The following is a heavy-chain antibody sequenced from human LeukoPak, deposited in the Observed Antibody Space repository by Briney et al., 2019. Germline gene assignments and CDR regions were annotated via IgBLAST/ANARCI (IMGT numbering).Heavy chain of an antibody. CDR3: ARVRGITMVRGVTAKGNYYYYGMDV. V-gene: IGHV4-34*01. J-gene: IGHJ6*04. CDR2: INHSGST. D-gene: IGHD3-10*01. CDR1: GGPFSGYY. Sequence: SETLSLTCAVYGGPFSGYYWSWIRQPPGKGLEWIGEINHSGSTNYNPSLKSRVTISVDTSKNQFSLKLSSVTAADAAVYYCARVRGITMVRGVTAKGNYYYYGMDVWGKGTTVTVSS.